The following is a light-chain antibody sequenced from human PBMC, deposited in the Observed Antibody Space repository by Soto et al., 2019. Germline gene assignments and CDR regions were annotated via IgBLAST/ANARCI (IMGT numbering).Light chain of an antibody. CDR1: QSVSSNY. V-gene: IGKV3-20*01. CDR2: AAS. Sequence: EIVLTQSPGTLSLSPGERATISCRASQSVSSNYLAWYQQKPGQAPRLLIYAASNRASGIPDRFGSSGSVTDFTLTVSRLEPEDFAVYYCQQYGSAPWTFGQGTKVEI. J-gene: IGKJ1*01. CDR3: QQYGSAPWT.